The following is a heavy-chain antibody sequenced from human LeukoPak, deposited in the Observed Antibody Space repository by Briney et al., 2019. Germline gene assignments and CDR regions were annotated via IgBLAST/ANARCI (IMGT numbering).Heavy chain of an antibody. J-gene: IGHJ5*02. CDR2: INHSGST. CDR1: GGSFSGYY. D-gene: IGHD6-19*01. V-gene: IGHV4-34*01. Sequence: SESLSLTCAVYGGSFSGYYWSWIRQPPGKGLEWIGEINHSGSTNYNPSLKSRVTISVDTSKNQFSLKLSSVTAADTAVYYCAREKAYSSGWPNWFDPWGQRTLVTVSS. CDR3: AREKAYSSGWPNWFDP.